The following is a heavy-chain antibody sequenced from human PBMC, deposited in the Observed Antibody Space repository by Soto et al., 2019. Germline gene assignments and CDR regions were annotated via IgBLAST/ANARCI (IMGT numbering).Heavy chain of an antibody. Sequence: PGGSLRLSCAASGFTFSSYSMNWGRQAPGKGLEWVSSIISSSSYIYYADSVKGRFTISRDNAKNSLYLQMNSLRAEDTAVYYCARDLGGSYRFYYYYYGMDVWGQGTTVTVSS. CDR1: GFTFSSYS. CDR2: IISSSSYI. CDR3: ARDLGGSYRFYYYYYGMDV. J-gene: IGHJ6*02. D-gene: IGHD1-26*01. V-gene: IGHV3-21*01.